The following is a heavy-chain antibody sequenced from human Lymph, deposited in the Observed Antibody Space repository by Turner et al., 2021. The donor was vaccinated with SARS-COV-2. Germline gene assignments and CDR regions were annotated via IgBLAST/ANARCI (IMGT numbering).Heavy chain of an antibody. J-gene: IGHJ6*02. D-gene: IGHD5-18*01. Sequence: VQLVESRGGLDLPGGSLRLSCAASGITVSRNYMSWVRQAPVKVLECVSVIYSGGSSYYADTVKGRFTISRHNSKNTLYLQMNSLRAEDTAVYYCARDLDTAGGMDVWGQGTTVTVSS. CDR3: ARDLDTAGGMDV. CDR1: GITVSRNY. V-gene: IGHV3-53*04. CDR2: IYSGGSS.